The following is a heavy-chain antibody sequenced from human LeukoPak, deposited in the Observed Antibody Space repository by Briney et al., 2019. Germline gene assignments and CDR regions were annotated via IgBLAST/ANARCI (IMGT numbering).Heavy chain of an antibody. CDR2: ISWNSGSV. J-gene: IGHJ4*02. D-gene: IGHD5-18*01. Sequence: GGSLRLSCAASGFTFDDYAMHWVRQAPGKGLEWVSGISWNSGSVDYADSVKGRFTISRDNANNSLYLQMNSLRAEDTALYYCAKVSGYTYGYFDYWGQGTLVTVSS. CDR1: GFTFDDYA. V-gene: IGHV3-9*01. CDR3: AKVSGYTYGYFDY.